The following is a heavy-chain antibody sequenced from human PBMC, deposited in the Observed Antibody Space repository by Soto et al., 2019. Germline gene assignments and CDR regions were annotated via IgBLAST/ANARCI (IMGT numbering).Heavy chain of an antibody. Sequence: EVQLVESGGGLVQPGGSLRLSCAASGFTFSSYWMSWVRQAPGKGLEWVANIKQDGSEKYYVDSVKGRFTISRDNAKNPLYLQMNSRRAEDTAVYYCASRDGYNPDAFDIWGQGTMVTVSS. CDR3: ASRDGYNPDAFDI. CDR1: GFTFSSYW. D-gene: IGHD5-12*01. V-gene: IGHV3-7*01. J-gene: IGHJ3*02. CDR2: IKQDGSEK.